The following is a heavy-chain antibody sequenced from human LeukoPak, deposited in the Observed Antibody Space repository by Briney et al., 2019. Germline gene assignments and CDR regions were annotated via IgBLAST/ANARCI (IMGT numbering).Heavy chain of an antibody. CDR1: GYSISSGYY. D-gene: IGHD2/OR15-2a*01. Sequence: SETLSLTCTVSGYSISSGYYWGWIRQPPGKGLEWIGSIYHSGSTYYNPSLKSRVTISVDTSKNQFSLKLSSVTAADTAVYYCARPTYKGVDIWGQGTMVTVSS. CDR3: ARPTYKGVDI. J-gene: IGHJ3*02. V-gene: IGHV4-38-2*02. CDR2: IYHSGST.